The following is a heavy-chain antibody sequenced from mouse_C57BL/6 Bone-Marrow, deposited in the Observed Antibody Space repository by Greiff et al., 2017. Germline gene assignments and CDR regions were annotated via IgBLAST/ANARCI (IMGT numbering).Heavy chain of an antibody. CDR2: ISSGSSTI. CDR3: ARRRELLPSGFAY. CDR1: GFTFSDYG. Sequence: EVHLVESGGGLVKPGGSLKLSCAASGFTFSDYGMHWVRQAPEKGLEWVAYISSGSSTIYYADTVKGRFTISRDNAKNTLFLQMTSLRSEDTAMYYCARRRELLPSGFAYWGQGTLVTVSA. D-gene: IGHD1-1*01. J-gene: IGHJ3*01. V-gene: IGHV5-17*01.